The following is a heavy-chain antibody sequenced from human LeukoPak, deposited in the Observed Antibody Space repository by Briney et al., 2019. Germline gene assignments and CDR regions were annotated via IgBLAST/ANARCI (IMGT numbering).Heavy chain of an antibody. CDR3: ARDEGDILTGSRRWGGWFDP. J-gene: IGHJ5*02. V-gene: IGHV4-59*01. Sequence: SETLSLTCTVSGGSISSYYWSWIRQPPGKGLEWIGYIYYSGSTNYNPSLKSRVTISVDTSKNQFSLKLSSVTAADTAVYYCARDEGDILTGSRRWGGWFDPWGQGTLVTVSS. CDR2: IYYSGST. D-gene: IGHD3-9*01. CDR1: GGSISSYY.